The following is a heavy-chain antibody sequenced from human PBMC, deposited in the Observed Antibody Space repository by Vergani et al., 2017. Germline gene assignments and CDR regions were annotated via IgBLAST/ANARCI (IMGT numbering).Heavy chain of an antibody. J-gene: IGHJ3*02. Sequence: QVQLQESGPGLVKASQTLSLTCSVSGAYVGSGGYYWTWVRQRPGMGLDWIGYIYYSGTTYYNPSLESRLTISLDTSENHLSLKLTSVTDADTAVYYCARLRDFWSGYYTGSDAFDIWGQGTMVTVSS. V-gene: IGHV4-31*03. D-gene: IGHD3-3*01. CDR3: ARLRDFWSGYYTGSDAFDI. CDR2: IYYSGTT. CDR1: GAYVGSGGYY.